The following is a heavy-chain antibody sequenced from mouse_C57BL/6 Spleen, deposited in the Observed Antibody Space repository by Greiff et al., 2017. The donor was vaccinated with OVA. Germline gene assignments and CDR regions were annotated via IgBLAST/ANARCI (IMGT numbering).Heavy chain of an antibody. Sequence: DVQLVESGGGLVKPGGSLKLSCAASGFTFSSYTMSWVRQTPEQRLEWVATISGGGGNTYYQDSVKGRFTISRDNAKNTLYMQMSSLRSEYTALYDCERGAYDGYSYIDYWGQGTTLTVSS. CDR3: ERGAYDGYSYIDY. D-gene: IGHD2-3*01. CDR1: GFTFSSYT. V-gene: IGHV5-9*01. CDR2: ISGGGGNT. J-gene: IGHJ2*01.